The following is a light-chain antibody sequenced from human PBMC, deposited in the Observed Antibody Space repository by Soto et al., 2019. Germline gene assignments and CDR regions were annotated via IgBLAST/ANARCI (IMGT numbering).Light chain of an antibody. CDR2: GAN. J-gene: IGLJ2*01. Sequence: QSVLTQSPSASASLGASVKLTCTLSSGHSSYAIGARYDAQWYQQFPGSPPKLLIHGANNRPSGVPDRFSVSKSGTSSSLAITGLQPEDEADYYCQSYDTRLSGSIVFGGGTQLTVL. CDR1: SGHSSYAIGARYD. CDR3: QSYDTRLSGSIV. V-gene: IGLV1-40*01.